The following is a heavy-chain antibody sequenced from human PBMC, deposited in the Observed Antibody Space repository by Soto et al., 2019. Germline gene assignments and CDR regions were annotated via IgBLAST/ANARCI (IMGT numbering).Heavy chain of an antibody. D-gene: IGHD6-19*01. Sequence: ASVKVSCKASGYIFTSYDINWVRQATGQGLEWMGWMNPNSANTGYAQNFQGRVTMTRNTSINTLYMELSSLKSEDTAVYYCARAKRDYSSGTYYFDYWAKEPWSPSP. CDR1: GYIFTSYD. J-gene: IGHJ4*01. CDR3: ARAKRDYSSGTYYFDY. V-gene: IGHV1-8*01. CDR2: MNPNSANT.